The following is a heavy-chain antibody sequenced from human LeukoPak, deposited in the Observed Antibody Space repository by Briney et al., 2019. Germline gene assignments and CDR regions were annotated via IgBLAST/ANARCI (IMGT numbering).Heavy chain of an antibody. CDR3: ARRIFGGRGYYKYFDY. CDR2: IYPGDSDT. V-gene: IGHV5-51*01. D-gene: IGHD3-3*01. J-gene: IGHJ4*02. Sequence: GESLKISCKGSGYSFTSYWIGWVRQMPGKGLEWMGIIYPGDSDTRYSPSFQGQVTISADKSISTAYLQWSSLKASDTAMYYCARRIFGGRGYYKYFDYWGQGTLVTVSS. CDR1: GYSFTSYW.